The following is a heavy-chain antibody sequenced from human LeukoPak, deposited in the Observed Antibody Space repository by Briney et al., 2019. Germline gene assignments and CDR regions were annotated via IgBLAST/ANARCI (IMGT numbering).Heavy chain of an antibody. CDR2: IIPIFGTA. Sequence: SVKVSCKASGGTFSSYAISWVRQAPGQGLEWMGRIIPIFGTANYAQKFQGRVTITTDESKSTAYMELSSLRSEDTAVYYCARVLTSNLRGYYFDYWGQGTLVTVSS. CDR1: GGTFSSYA. V-gene: IGHV1-69*05. J-gene: IGHJ4*02. D-gene: IGHD4-11*01. CDR3: ARVLTSNLRGYYFDY.